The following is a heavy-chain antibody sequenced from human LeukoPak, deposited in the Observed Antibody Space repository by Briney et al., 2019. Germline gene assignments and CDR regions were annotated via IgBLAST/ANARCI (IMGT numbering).Heavy chain of an antibody. CDR3: ARFVEGPTYFAY. V-gene: IGHV4-38-2*02. J-gene: IGHJ4*02. CDR1: GYSISSGYY. Sequence: SETLSLTCTVSGYSISSGYYWGWIRQPPGKGLEWIGSIYHSGSTYYNPSLKSRVTISVDTSKNQFSLKLSSVTAADTAMYYCARFVEGPTYFAYWGQGTLVTVSS. D-gene: IGHD1-26*01. CDR2: IYHSGST.